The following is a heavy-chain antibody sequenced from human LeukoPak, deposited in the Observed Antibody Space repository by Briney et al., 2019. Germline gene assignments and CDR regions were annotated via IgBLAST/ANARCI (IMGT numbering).Heavy chain of an antibody. Sequence: SETLSLTCSVSGVSISSSNSYWGWIRQPPGKGLEWIGSIYYTGNTYYNASLKSRVTISIDTSKNQFSLKLTSVTAADTAVYYCARDDVTMVRGAAALDAFDIWGQGTMVIVSS. CDR3: ARDDVTMVRGAAALDAFDI. J-gene: IGHJ3*02. CDR1: GVSISSSNSY. V-gene: IGHV4-39*07. CDR2: IYYTGNT. D-gene: IGHD3-10*01.